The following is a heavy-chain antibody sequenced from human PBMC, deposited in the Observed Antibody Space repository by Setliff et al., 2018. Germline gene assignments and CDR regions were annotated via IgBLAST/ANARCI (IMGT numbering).Heavy chain of an antibody. CDR3: TRDWGGWYDY. CDR1: GFTFSYAW. V-gene: IGHV3-15*07. D-gene: IGHD6-19*01. Sequence: PGGSLRLSCAASGFTFSYAWMHWVRQAPGKGLEWVGHSKSKTAGGATDYATPVKGRFTISRDDSKKTLYLQMNNLKSEDTGVYYCTRDWGGWYDYWGQGTLVTVSS. CDR2: SKSKTAGGAT. J-gene: IGHJ4*02.